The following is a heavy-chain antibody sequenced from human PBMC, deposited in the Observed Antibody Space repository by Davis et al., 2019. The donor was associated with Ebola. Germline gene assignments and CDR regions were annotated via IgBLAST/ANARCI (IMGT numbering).Heavy chain of an antibody. CDR2: FDPEDGEA. CDR3: ARMDNIVVVPAGQEGWFDP. D-gene: IGHD2-2*01. J-gene: IGHJ5*02. V-gene: IGHV1-24*01. Sequence: AASVKVSCKVSGYTLTELSIHWVRQAPGKGLEWMGNFDPEDGEAIYAQKFQDRITMTEDTSTDTAYMELSSLRSEDTAVYYCARMDNIVVVPAGQEGWFDPWGQGTLVTVSS. CDR1: GYTLTELS.